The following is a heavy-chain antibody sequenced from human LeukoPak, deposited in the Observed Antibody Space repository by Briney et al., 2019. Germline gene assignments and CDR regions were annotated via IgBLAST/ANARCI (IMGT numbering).Heavy chain of an antibody. CDR3: ARGGTYLPFGY. Sequence: GASVKVSCKASGYTFTSYDINWVRQATGQGLEWMGWMNANSGDTGYAQNFQGRVTMTRNTSINTAYMELSSLRSEDTAIYYCARGGTYLPFGYWGQGTLVTVSS. CDR2: MNANSGDT. CDR1: GYTFTSYD. J-gene: IGHJ4*02. V-gene: IGHV1-8*01. D-gene: IGHD3-10*01.